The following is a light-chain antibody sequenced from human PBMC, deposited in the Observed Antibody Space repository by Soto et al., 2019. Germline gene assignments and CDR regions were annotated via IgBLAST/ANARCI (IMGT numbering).Light chain of an antibody. J-gene: IGLJ3*02. CDR2: EVS. V-gene: IGLV2-14*01. CDR1: NSDVGGYNS. Sequence: QSALTQPASVSGSPGQSITISCTGTNSDVGGYNSVSWYQQHPGKAPKGMIYEVSNRPLGVSNRFSGSKSGNTASLTISGLQAEDEADYYCSTYTSSTTWVFGGGTKLTVL. CDR3: STYTSSTTWV.